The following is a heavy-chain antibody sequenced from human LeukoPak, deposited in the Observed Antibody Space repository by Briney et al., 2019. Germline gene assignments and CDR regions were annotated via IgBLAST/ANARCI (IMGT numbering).Heavy chain of an antibody. V-gene: IGHV3-74*01. CDR2: INGDGSST. CDR3: VKDTRYGGDVTFDY. Sequence: GGSLRLSCAASGFTFSSYWMHWVRQAPGKGLVWVSRINGDGSSTSYADSVKGRFTISRDNARNTQYLQMNDLTVEDTAVYYCVKDTRYGGDVTFDYWGQGTHVTVSS. D-gene: IGHD2-21*01. CDR1: GFTFSSYW. J-gene: IGHJ4*02.